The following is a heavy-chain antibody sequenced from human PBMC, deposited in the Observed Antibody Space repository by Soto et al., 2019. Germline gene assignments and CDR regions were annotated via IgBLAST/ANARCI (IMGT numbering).Heavy chain of an antibody. Sequence: TSETLSLTCTVSGGSISSYYWSWIRQPPGKGLEWIGYIYYSGSTNYNPSLKSRVTISVDTSKNQFSLKLSSVTAADTAVYYCARERYYYDSSGYYPYFDYWGQGTLVTVSS. CDR3: ARERYYYDSSGYYPYFDY. CDR1: GGSISSYY. V-gene: IGHV4-59*01. CDR2: IYYSGST. D-gene: IGHD3-22*01. J-gene: IGHJ4*02.